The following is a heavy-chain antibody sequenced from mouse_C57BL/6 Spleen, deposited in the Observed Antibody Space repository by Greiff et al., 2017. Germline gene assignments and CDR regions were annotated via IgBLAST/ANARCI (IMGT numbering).Heavy chain of an antibody. CDR3: AREEITTVVATPAWFAY. V-gene: IGHV1-81*01. J-gene: IGHJ3*01. CDR1: GYTFTSYG. CDR2: IYPRSGNT. D-gene: IGHD1-1*01. Sequence: VKLQQSGAELARPGASVKLSCKASGYTFTSYGISWVKQRTGQGLEWIGEIYPRSGNTYYNEKFKGQATLTADKSSSTAYMELRSLTSEDSAVYFCAREEITTVVATPAWFAYWGQGTLVTVSA.